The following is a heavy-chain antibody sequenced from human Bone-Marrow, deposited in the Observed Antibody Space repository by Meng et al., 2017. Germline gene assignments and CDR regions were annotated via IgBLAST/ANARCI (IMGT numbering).Heavy chain of an antibody. CDR1: GFTVSSNY. V-gene: IGHV3-66*02. D-gene: IGHD3-22*01. CDR3: ARDSPTPGSDSSGYYNYGMDV. CDR2: IYSGGST. Sequence: GGSLRLSCAASGFTVSSNYMSWVRQAPGKGLEGVSVIYSGGSTYYADSVKGRFTISRDNSKNTLYLQMNSLGAEDTAVYYCARDSPTPGSDSSGYYNYGMDVWGQGTTVTVSS. J-gene: IGHJ6*02.